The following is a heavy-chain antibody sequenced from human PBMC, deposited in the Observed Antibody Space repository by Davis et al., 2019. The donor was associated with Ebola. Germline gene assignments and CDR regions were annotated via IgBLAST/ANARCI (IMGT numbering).Heavy chain of an antibody. D-gene: IGHD6-19*01. V-gene: IGHV3-73*01. CDR3: TTTDPSSGSDY. J-gene: IGHJ4*02. Sequence: GESLKISCAASGFTFSGSAMHWVRQASGKGLEWVGRIRSKANSYATAYAASVKGRFTISRDDSKNTAYLQMNSLKTEDTAVYYCTTTDPSSGSDYWGQGTLVTVSS. CDR2: IRSKANSYAT. CDR1: GFTFSGSA.